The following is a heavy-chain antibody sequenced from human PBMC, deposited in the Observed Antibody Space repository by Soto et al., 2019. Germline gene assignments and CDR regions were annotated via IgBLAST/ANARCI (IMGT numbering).Heavy chain of an antibody. J-gene: IGHJ4*01. CDR3: ARGEQYSGRIFDY. D-gene: IGHD1-26*01. Sequence: SQTLSLTSAITGDSVSIDSAGWSWVRQSPSGGLEWLGRTYYRSKWYYEYAVSVRGRITINPDKSKNQYALRLNSVTQEDTAVYFCARGEQYSGRIFDYWGPGTLVTVSS. CDR2: TYYRSKWYY. V-gene: IGHV6-1*01. CDR1: GDSVSIDSAG.